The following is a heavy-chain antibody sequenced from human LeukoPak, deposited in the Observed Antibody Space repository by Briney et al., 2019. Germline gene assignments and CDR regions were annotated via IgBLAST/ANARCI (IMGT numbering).Heavy chain of an antibody. J-gene: IGHJ4*02. CDR3: AKGAYDYIEIGYFDS. Sequence: GGSLRLSCAASGFTSTNYAMNWVRQAPGKGLEWVSVLIGSSGSTDYADSVKGRFTISRNNSKNTVFLQMNSLRAEDTAIYYCAKGAYDYIEIGYFDSWGQGTLVTVSS. CDR1: GFTSTNYA. V-gene: IGHV3-23*01. CDR2: LIGSSGST. D-gene: IGHD5-12*01.